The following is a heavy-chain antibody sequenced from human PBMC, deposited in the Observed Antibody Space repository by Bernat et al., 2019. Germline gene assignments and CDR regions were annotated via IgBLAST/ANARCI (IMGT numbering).Heavy chain of an antibody. CDR2: INEDVSDE. V-gene: IGHV3-7*01. CDR1: GFSFSSYW. J-gene: IGHJ6*02. CDR3: AKRPGYQIGMEV. Sequence: EVQLVESGGGLVQPGGSRRLSCVGSGFSFSSYWMTWVRQPPGKGLEWVASINEDVSDEQYEDAVKGRVAISRDNTKHSLYLQMNILRVDDKGVVYCAKRPGYQIGMEVWGQGTTVTVSS. D-gene: IGHD6-13*01.